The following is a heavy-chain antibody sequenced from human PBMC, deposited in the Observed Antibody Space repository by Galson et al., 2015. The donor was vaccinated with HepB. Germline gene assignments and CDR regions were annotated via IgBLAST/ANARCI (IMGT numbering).Heavy chain of an antibody. J-gene: IGHJ6*02. Sequence: SVKVSCKASGYTFTGYHMHWVRQAPGQGLEWMGWINPNSGGTNYAQKFQGRVTMTRDTSISIAYMELSRLRSDDTAVYYCARAPYYDFWSGYYDYYYYGMDVWGQGTTVTVSS. CDR1: GYTFTGYH. CDR3: ARAPYYDFWSGYYDYYYYGMDV. CDR2: INPNSGGT. D-gene: IGHD3-3*01. V-gene: IGHV1-2*02.